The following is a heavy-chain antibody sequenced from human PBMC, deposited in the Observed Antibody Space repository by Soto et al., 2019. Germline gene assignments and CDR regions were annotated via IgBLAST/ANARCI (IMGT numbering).Heavy chain of an antibody. D-gene: IGHD3-22*01. CDR2: TSRTGDNT. CDR1: GFTFSIYA. Sequence: GGSLRLSCAASGFTFSIYAMTWVRQSPGKGLEWVSSTSRTGDNTYYADSVKGRFTISRDNSKNTLYLQMNSLRAEDTAVYYCAKEATENYYDSSGYYYWGQGTLVTVSS. CDR3: AKEATENYYDSSGYYY. J-gene: IGHJ4*02. V-gene: IGHV3-23*01.